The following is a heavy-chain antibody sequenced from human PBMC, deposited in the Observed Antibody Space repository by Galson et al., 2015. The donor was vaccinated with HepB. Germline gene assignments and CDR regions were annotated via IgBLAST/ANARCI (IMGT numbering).Heavy chain of an antibody. Sequence: CAISGDSVSSNSAAWNWIRQSPSRGLEWLGRTYYGSKWYNDYAVSVKSRITINPDTSKNQFSLQLNSVTPEDTAVYYCARVRMHYYDSSGYYQFDYWGQGTLVTVSS. CDR3: ARVRMHYYDSSGYYQFDY. CDR2: TYYGSKWYN. V-gene: IGHV6-1*01. J-gene: IGHJ4*02. CDR1: GDSVSSNSAA. D-gene: IGHD3-22*01.